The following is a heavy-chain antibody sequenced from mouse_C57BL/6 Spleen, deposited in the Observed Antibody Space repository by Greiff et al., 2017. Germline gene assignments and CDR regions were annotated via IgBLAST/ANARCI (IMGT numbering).Heavy chain of an antibody. CDR3: AIRAGTSQLGYFDV. J-gene: IGHJ1*03. Sequence: QVQLKQPGAELVKPGASVKVSCKASGYTFTSYWMHWVKQRPGQGLEWIGRIHPSDSDTNYNQKFKGKATLTVDKSSSTAYMQLSSLTSEDSAVYYCAIRAGTSQLGYFDVWGTGTTVTVSS. CDR2: IHPSDSDT. V-gene: IGHV1-74*01. CDR1: GYTFTSYW. D-gene: IGHD4-1*01.